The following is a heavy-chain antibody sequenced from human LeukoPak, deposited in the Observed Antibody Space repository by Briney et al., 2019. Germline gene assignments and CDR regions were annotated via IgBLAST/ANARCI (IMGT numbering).Heavy chain of an antibody. J-gene: IGHJ4*02. CDR1: GFTFSSYS. Sequence: PGGSLRLSCAASGFTFSSYSMNWVRQAPGKGLEWVSSISSSSSYIYYADSVKGRFTISRDNAKNSLYLQMNSLRAEDTAVYYCARGVRSYDSSGYYLNWGQGTLVTVSS. D-gene: IGHD3-22*01. CDR2: ISSSSSYI. CDR3: ARGVRSYDSSGYYLN. V-gene: IGHV3-21*01.